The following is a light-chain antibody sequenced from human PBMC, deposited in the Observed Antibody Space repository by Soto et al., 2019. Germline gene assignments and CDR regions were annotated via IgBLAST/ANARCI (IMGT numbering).Light chain of an antibody. V-gene: IGLV2-8*01. CDR3: SSYARRNTLL. Sequence: QSALTQPPSASGSPVQSVTISCSGTSNDIGDYDYVSWYQQHPGKAPKLIIYEVTKRPSGVPDRFSGSKSGNSAFLTVSGLQSDDEADYFCSSYARRNTLLFGGGTKHTVL. J-gene: IGLJ3*02. CDR2: EVT. CDR1: SNDIGDYDY.